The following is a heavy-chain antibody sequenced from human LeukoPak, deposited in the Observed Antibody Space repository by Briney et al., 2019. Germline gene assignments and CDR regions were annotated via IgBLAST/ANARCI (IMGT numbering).Heavy chain of an antibody. CDR2: INPSGDFR. J-gene: IGHJ6*03. V-gene: IGHV1-46*01. CDR3: ARGPYASGSYGRRGWVHYMDV. Sequence: ASVNVSFKASGYTFVTHWMHWVRQAPGQGLEWMGIINPSGDFRSYAQKFKGRVTVTRDMSTRTVYMELSDLRPDDTAVYYCARGPYASGSYGRRGWVHYMDVWGKGTTVTISS. D-gene: IGHD3-10*01. CDR1: GYTFVTHW.